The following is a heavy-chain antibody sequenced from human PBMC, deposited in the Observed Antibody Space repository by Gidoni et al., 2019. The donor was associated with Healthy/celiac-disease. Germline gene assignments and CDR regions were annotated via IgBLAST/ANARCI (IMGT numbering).Heavy chain of an antibody. CDR2: IKSKTDGGTT. V-gene: IGHV3-15*07. CDR3: TTDLSRFLEWYYFDI. D-gene: IGHD3-3*01. CDR1: GFTFSHSW. Sequence: EVQLVESWGGLVKPGGSLRFSCSAPGFTFSHSWMNWVRHAPGKGLEWVGRIKSKTDGGTTDYAAPVKGRFTISRDDSKNTLYRKMNSLKTEDTAVYYCTTDLSRFLEWYYFDIWGQGTMVTVSS. J-gene: IGHJ3*02.